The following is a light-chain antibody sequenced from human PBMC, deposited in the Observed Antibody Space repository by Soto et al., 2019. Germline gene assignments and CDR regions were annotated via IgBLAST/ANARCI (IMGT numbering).Light chain of an antibody. V-gene: IGLV2-14*01. Sequence: QSVLTQPASVSGSPGQSITISCTGTSSDVGGYNYVSWYQQHPDKAPKLMIYDVSNRPSGVSNRFSGSKSGNTASLTISGLQAEDDADYYCNSYTSSFTLDYVFGAGTKVTVL. CDR2: DVS. J-gene: IGLJ1*01. CDR1: SSDVGGYNY. CDR3: NSYTSSFTLDYV.